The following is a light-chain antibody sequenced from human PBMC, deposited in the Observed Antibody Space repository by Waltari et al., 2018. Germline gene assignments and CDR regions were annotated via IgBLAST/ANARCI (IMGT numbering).Light chain of an antibody. CDR2: MNS. V-gene: IGLV1-47*01. J-gene: IGLJ3*02. Sequence: QSVLTQPPSASGTPGQRVTISCSGGTSNIGQTYVFWLQQLPGTAPKVLIYMNSARPSGVPDRFSGSTAGTSASLAISGLRSEDEADYYCAAWDASLHAWLFGGGTKLTVL. CDR3: AAWDASLHAWL. CDR1: TSNIGQTY.